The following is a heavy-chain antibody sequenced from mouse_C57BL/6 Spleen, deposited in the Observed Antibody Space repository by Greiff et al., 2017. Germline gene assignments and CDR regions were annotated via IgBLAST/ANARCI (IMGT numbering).Heavy chain of an antibody. Sequence: EVMLVESGGGLVKPGGSLKLSCAASGFTFSDYGMHWVRQAPEKGLEWVAYISSGSSTIYYADTVKGRFTISRDNAKNTLFLQMTSLRSEDTAMYYCARGGPNWALFDYWGQGTTLTVSS. D-gene: IGHD4-1*01. CDR1: GFTFSDYG. V-gene: IGHV5-17*01. CDR3: ARGGPNWALFDY. CDR2: ISSGSSTI. J-gene: IGHJ2*01.